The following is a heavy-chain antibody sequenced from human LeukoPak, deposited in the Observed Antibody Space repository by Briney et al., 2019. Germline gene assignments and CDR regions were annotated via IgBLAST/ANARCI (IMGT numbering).Heavy chain of an antibody. CDR3: AKLAVVVPAASWFDP. CDR1: GFTFSSYG. D-gene: IGHD2-2*01. CDR2: IRYDGSNK. Sequence: GGSLRLSCAASGFTFSSYGMHWVRQAPGKGLEWVAFIRYDGSNKYYADSVKGRFTISRANSKNTLYLQMNSLRAEDTAVYYCAKLAVVVPAASWFDPWGQGTLVTVSS. V-gene: IGHV3-30*02. J-gene: IGHJ5*02.